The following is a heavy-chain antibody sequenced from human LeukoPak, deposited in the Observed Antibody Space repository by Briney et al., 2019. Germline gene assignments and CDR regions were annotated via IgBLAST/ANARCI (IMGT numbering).Heavy chain of an antibody. D-gene: IGHD3-22*01. CDR3: ARASRGAYEFDSSGHNFYYYMDV. V-gene: IGHV4-59*11. CDR2: IYYSGST. J-gene: IGHJ6*03. Sequence: SETLSLTCTASGGSFSSHYWSWIRQPPGKGLEWIGYIYYSGSTKDNHSLKSQVSLSVDTSKNQFSLKLHSVNAADSAIYYCARASRGAYEFDSSGHNFYYYMDVWGIGTAVIVSS. CDR1: GGSFSSHY.